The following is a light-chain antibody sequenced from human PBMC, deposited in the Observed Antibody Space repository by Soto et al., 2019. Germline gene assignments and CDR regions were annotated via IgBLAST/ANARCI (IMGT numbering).Light chain of an antibody. J-gene: IGKJ4*01. CDR2: GAS. CDR1: LSVTSSF. V-gene: IGKV3-20*01. Sequence: VVLTPSQGTLSVSTGESTTLSCSASLSVTSSFLAWYQQKPGQAPRLLMYGASTRATGIPDRFRGGESGTDFTLTITRLEAEDSAVYYCQLYGTSPPVTFGGGTKVDIK. CDR3: QLYGTSPPVT.